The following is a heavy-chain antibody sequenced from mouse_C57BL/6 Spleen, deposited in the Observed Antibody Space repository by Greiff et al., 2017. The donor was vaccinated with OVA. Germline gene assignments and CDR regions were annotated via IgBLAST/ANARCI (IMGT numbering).Heavy chain of an antibody. CDR2: INPNNGGT. CDR1: GYTFTDYN. V-gene: IGHV1-18*01. Sequence: VQLQQSGPELVKPGASVKIPCKASGYTFTDYNMDWVKQSHGKSLEWIGDINPNNGGTIYNQKFMGKATLTVDKSSSTAYMEHRSLTSEDTAVYYCARSDGYYFYFDYWGQGTTLTVSS. J-gene: IGHJ2*01. D-gene: IGHD2-3*01. CDR3: ARSDGYYFYFDY.